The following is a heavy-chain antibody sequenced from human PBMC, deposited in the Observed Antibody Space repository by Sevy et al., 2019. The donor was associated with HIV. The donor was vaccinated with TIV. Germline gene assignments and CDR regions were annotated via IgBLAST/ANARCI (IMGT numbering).Heavy chain of an antibody. Sequence: SETLSLTCTVSGGSINSDHWNWIRQPPGKGLEWIGYVYYMGGTNYNPSLKNPVTISVDRTKNQFSLKLTSVTAADTAMYYCARRNDFAIWGQGTMVTVSS. V-gene: IGHV4-59*08. CDR3: ARRNDFAI. CDR1: GGSINSDH. J-gene: IGHJ3*02. CDR2: VYYMGGT.